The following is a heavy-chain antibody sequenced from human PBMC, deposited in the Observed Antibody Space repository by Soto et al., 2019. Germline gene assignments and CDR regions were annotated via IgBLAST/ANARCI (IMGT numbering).Heavy chain of an antibody. CDR3: ARDRPPYCGGDCYSGLGY. D-gene: IGHD2-21*02. CDR1: GFTFSSYA. CDR2: ISYDGSNK. V-gene: IGHV3-30*14. Sequence: QVQLVESGGGVVQPGMSLRLSCAASGFTFSSYAMHWVRQAPGKGLEWVAVISYDGSNKYYADSVKGRFTISRDNSKNTLYLERNSLRAEDTAVYYCARDRPPYCGGDCYSGLGYWGQGTLVIDSS. J-gene: IGHJ4*02.